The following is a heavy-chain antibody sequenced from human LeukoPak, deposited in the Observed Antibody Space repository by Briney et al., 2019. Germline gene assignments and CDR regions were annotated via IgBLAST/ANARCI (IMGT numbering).Heavy chain of an antibody. D-gene: IGHD4-23*01. CDR3: AKDRSSGNDY. J-gene: IGHJ4*02. CDR1: GFTFSSYA. CDR2: ISGSGGST. Sequence: PGGSLRLSCAASGFTFSSYATSWVRQSPGKGLEGVSAISGSGGSTYYADSVKGRFTISRDNSKNTLYLQMNSLRAEDTAVYYCAKDRSSGNDYWGQGTLVTVSS. V-gene: IGHV3-23*01.